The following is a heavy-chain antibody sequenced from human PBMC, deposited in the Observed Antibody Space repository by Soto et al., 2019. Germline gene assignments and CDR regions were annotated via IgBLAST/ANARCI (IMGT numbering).Heavy chain of an antibody. CDR1: GFTFSSYA. Sequence: LRLSCAASGFTFSSYAMSWVRQAPWKWLEWVSAIGGSGGSTYYADSVKGRFTISRDNSKNTLYLQMNSLRAEDTAVYYCAKEDGYCSSTSCRGSGYWGQGTLVTVSS. CDR2: IGGSGGST. D-gene: IGHD2-2*03. CDR3: AKEDGYCSSTSCRGSGY. V-gene: IGHV3-23*01. J-gene: IGHJ4*02.